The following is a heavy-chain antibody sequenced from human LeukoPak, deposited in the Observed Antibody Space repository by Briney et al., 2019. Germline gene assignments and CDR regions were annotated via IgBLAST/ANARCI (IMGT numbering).Heavy chain of an antibody. J-gene: IGHJ3*02. CDR3: ARDSHTTKNDSDI. Sequence: ASVKVSCKASGYTFNDYYMHWVRQAPGQGLEWMGWINPNSGTNYAQKFQGRVTLTKDTSISTAYMDLSRLTSDDTAVYYCARDSHTTKNDSDIWGQGTMVIVSS. CDR2: INPNSGT. CDR1: GYTFNDYY. D-gene: IGHD4-11*01. V-gene: IGHV1-2*02.